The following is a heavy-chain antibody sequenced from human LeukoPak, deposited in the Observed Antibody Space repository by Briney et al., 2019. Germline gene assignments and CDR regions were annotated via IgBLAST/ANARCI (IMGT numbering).Heavy chain of an antibody. V-gene: IGHV3-66*01. CDR1: GFTVSTNY. CDR3: ARAGVWGSYRYFDY. J-gene: IGHJ4*02. Sequence: GGSLRLSCAASGFTVSTNYMSWVRQAPGKGLEWVSLFYSGGDTYYTDSVKGRFTISRDYSKNTLYLQMNSLRAEDTAVYYCARAGVWGSYRYFDYWGQGTLVTVSS. D-gene: IGHD3-16*02. CDR2: FYSGGDT.